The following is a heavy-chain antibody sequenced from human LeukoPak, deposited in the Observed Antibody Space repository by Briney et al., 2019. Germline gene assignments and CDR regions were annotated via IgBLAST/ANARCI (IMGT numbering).Heavy chain of an antibody. V-gene: IGHV3-15*01. CDR2: IRSKSDGGTT. D-gene: IGHD2/OR15-2a*01. CDR3: TTGGYFMDY. J-gene: IGHJ4*02. Sequence: PGGSLRLSCAASGFTFSSYAMSWVRQAPGMGLEWVGRIRSKSDGGTTDYAAPVKGRFTISRDDSKNTVYLQMNSLKTEDTAVYYCTTGGYFMDYWGQGTPVTVSS. CDR1: GFTFSSYA.